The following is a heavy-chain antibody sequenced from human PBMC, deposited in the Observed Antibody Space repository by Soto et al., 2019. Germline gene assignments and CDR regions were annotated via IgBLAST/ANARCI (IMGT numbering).Heavy chain of an antibody. D-gene: IGHD6-19*01. CDR2: IYHSGST. CDR1: GGSISSGGYS. Sequence: SETLSLTCAVSGGSISSGGYSWSWIRQPPGKGLEWIGYIYHSGSTYYNPSLKSRVTISVDRSKKQFSLKLSSVTAADTAVYYCASLRSGWGIDYWGQGTLVTVSS. CDR3: ASLRSGWGIDY. V-gene: IGHV4-30-2*01. J-gene: IGHJ4*02.